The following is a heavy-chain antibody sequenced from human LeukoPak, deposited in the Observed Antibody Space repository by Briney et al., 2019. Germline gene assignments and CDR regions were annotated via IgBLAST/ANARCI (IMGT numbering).Heavy chain of an antibody. CDR2: MNPNSGNT. V-gene: IGHV1-8*01. J-gene: IGHJ6*02. Sequence: ASVKVSCKASGYTFTSYDINWVRQATGQGLEWMGWMNPNSGNTGYAQKFQGRVTMTRNTSISTAYMELSSLRSEDTAVYYCARVNHCSSTSCYYYYYGMDVWGQGTTVTVSS. CDR1: GYTFTSYD. D-gene: IGHD2-2*01. CDR3: ARVNHCSSTSCYYYYYGMDV.